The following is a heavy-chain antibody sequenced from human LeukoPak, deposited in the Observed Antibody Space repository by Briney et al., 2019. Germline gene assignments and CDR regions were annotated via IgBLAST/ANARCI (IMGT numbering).Heavy chain of an antibody. CDR3: ARDRTLFDY. CDR2: SNTNTGNP. J-gene: IGHJ4*02. Sequence: ASVKVSCKASGYTFTSYAINWVRQAPGQRLEGMGWSNTNTGNPTFAPGFTGRCVFSLDTSVSTAYLQISSLKTEHTAVYYCARDRTLFDYWGQGTLVTVSS. V-gene: IGHV7-4-1*02. D-gene: IGHD1-7*01. CDR1: GYTFTSYA.